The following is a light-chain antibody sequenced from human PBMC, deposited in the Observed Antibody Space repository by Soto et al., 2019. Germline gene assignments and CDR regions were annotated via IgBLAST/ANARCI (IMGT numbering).Light chain of an antibody. CDR3: QERSNWLYT. Sequence: EIVWTQSPATLSLSPGERATLSCRASQSVSSYLAWYQQKPGQAPRLLIYDASNRATGLPARFSGSGSGTDFTLTISSLEPEDFAVYYCQERSNWLYTFGQGTKLEIK. CDR2: DAS. CDR1: QSVSSY. J-gene: IGKJ2*01. V-gene: IGKV3-11*01.